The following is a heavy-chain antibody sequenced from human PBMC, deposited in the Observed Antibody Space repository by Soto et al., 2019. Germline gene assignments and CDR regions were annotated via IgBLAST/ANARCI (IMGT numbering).Heavy chain of an antibody. J-gene: IGHJ5*01. CDR1: GFTFGDYA. CDR2: IRNKAYGETT. Sequence: PGGSLRLSCTASGFTFGDYAVSWVRQAPGKGLEWVGFIRNKAYGETTEYAASVKGRFTISRDDSKSIAYLQMNSLKTDDTAIYYCTRAADPYYYDSSGFYYPDSWGQGTLVTVSS. D-gene: IGHD3-22*01. CDR3: TRAADPYYYDSSGFYYPDS. V-gene: IGHV3-49*04.